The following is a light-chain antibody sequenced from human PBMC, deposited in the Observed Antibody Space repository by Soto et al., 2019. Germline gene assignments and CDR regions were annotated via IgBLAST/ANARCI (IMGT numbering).Light chain of an antibody. CDR2: HAS. CDR1: QSVYSN. CDR3: QQYTKWPLT. Sequence: EIVMTQSPATLSVSPGERATLSCRASQSVYSNLAWYQQKPGQAPRLLIYHASTRATGIPARFSGGGSGTEFTLTINSLQSEDFAVYYCQQYTKWPLTFGGGTKVEIK. J-gene: IGKJ4*01. V-gene: IGKV3-15*01.